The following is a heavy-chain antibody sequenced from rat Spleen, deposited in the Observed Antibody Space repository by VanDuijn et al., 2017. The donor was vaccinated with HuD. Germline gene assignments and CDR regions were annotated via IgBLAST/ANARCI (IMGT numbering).Heavy chain of an antibody. D-gene: IGHD4-4*01. CDR1: GFTFSYYA. J-gene: IGHJ2*01. V-gene: IGHV5-17*01. Sequence: EVQLVESGGGLVQPGRSLKLSCAASGFTFSYYAMTWIRQAPGKGLEWVATITHNDGSTYYPDSVKGRFTISRSNSENTVYLQMNSLRSGDTATYYCAVAGFGYWGQGVMVTVSS. CDR3: AVAGFGY. CDR2: ITHNDGST.